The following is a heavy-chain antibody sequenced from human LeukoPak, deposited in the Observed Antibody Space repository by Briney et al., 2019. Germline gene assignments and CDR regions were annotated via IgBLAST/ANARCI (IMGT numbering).Heavy chain of an antibody. Sequence: GGSLRLSCAASGFTFSSYAMSWVRQAPGKGLEWVSAISGSGGSTYYADSVKGRFTISRDNSKNTLYLRMNSLRAEDTAVYYCAKDRRNPTYYFDYWGQGTLVTVSS. CDR1: GFTFSSYA. J-gene: IGHJ4*02. V-gene: IGHV3-23*01. CDR2: ISGSGGST. CDR3: AKDRRNPTYYFDY.